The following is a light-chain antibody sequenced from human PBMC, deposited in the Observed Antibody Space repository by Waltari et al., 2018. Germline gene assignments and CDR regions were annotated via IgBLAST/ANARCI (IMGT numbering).Light chain of an antibody. Sequence: QSALTQPASVSGSPGQSITIPCPGTNRYVGDFDFFPWYQQHPGEAPKLLIYDVSNRPSGVSHRFSGSKSGNTASLTISGLQAEDEADYYCSSYTASRALEVLFGGGTKLTVL. CDR2: DVS. CDR3: SSYTASRALEVL. V-gene: IGLV2-14*03. J-gene: IGLJ2*01. CDR1: NRYVGDFDF.